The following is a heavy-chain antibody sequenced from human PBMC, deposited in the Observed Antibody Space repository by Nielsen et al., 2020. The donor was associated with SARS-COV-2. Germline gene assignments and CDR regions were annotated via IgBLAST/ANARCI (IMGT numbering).Heavy chain of an antibody. CDR2: ISGSGNTI. CDR3: AREPVYCSGGRCYVHYFDY. J-gene: IGHJ4*02. CDR1: GFAFSDYY. V-gene: IGHV3-11*01. D-gene: IGHD2-15*01. Sequence: GGSLRLSCAASGFAFSDYYMSWIRQAPGKGLEWVSYISGSGNTIFYEDSLKGRFTISRDNANNSLYLQMNSLRAEDTAVYYCAREPVYCSGGRCYVHYFDYWGQGTLVTVSS.